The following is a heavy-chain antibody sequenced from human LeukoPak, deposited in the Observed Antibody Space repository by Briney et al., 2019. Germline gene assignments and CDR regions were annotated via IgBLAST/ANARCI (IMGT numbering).Heavy chain of an antibody. Sequence: SETLSLTCTVSGGSISSYYWSWIRQPPGKGLEWIGYIYYSGSTNYNPSLKSRGTISVDTSKNQFSLKLSSVTAADTAVYYCASYSSGMFDYWGQGTLVTVSS. V-gene: IGHV4-59*08. CDR3: ASYSSGMFDY. CDR1: GGSISSYY. CDR2: IYYSGST. D-gene: IGHD3-10*01. J-gene: IGHJ4*02.